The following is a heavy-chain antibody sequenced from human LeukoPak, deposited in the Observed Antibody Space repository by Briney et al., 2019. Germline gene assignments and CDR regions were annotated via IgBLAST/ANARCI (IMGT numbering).Heavy chain of an antibody. Sequence: GASVKVSCKASGYTFTSYGISWVRQAPGQGLEWMGWISAYNGNTNYAQKLQGRVTMTTDTSTSTDYMELRSLRSDDTAVYYCARTYYDILTGQNWFDPWGQGTLVTVSS. CDR2: ISAYNGNT. CDR3: ARTYYDILTGQNWFDP. CDR1: GYTFTSYG. D-gene: IGHD3-9*01. J-gene: IGHJ5*02. V-gene: IGHV1-18*01.